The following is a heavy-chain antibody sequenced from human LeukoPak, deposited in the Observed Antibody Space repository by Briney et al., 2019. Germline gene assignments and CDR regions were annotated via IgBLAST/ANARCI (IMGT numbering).Heavy chain of an antibody. J-gene: IGHJ3*02. Sequence: SETLPLTCTVSGGSISDYYWNWMRQPPGKGLEWIGYIYYSGRTNYNPSLKSRVSISVDTSKNQFSLKLSSVTAADTAVYYCARDFRGSVDAFDIWGQGTMVAVSS. CDR1: GGSISDYY. CDR2: IYYSGRT. V-gene: IGHV4-59*01. CDR3: ARDFRGSVDAFDI.